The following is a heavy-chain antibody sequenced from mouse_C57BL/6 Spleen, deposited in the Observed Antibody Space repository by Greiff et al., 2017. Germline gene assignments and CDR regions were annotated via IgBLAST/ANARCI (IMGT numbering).Heavy chain of an antibody. J-gene: IGHJ1*03. CDR3: ARDGYSVHWYFDV. CDR2: INYDGSST. CDR1: GFTFSDYY. D-gene: IGHD2-3*01. Sequence: EVQLVESEGGLVQPGSSMKLSCTASGFTFSDYYMAWVRQVPEKGLEWVANINYDGSSTYYLDSLKSRFIISRDNAKNILYLQMSSLKSEDTATYYCARDGYSVHWYFDVWGTGTTVTVSS. V-gene: IGHV5-16*01.